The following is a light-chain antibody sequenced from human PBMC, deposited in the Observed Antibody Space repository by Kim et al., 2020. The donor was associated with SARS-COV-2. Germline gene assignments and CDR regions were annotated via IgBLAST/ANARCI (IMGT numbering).Light chain of an antibody. Sequence: SSLPPPASVSGSPGQSITISCTGTSSDVGGYNYVSWYQQHPGKAPKLMIYGVSNRPSGVSNRFSGSKSGNTASLTISGLQAEDEADYYCSSYTSSSTWVFGGGTQLTVL. CDR1: SSDVGGYNY. J-gene: IGLJ3*02. CDR3: SSYTSSSTWV. V-gene: IGLV2-14*03. CDR2: GVS.